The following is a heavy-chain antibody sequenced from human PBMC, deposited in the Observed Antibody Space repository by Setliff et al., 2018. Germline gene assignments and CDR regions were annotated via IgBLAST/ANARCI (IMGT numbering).Heavy chain of an antibody. D-gene: IGHD1-26*01. CDR1: GGSISSGNYY. J-gene: IGHJ5*02. V-gene: IGHV4-39*07. CDR3: AKAQYSGSYHWFDP. Sequence: SETLSLTCTVSGGSISSGNYYWGWIRQPPGKGLEWIGYIYYSGSTYYNPSLKSRVTISVDTSKNQFSLKLSSVTAADTAVYYCAKAQYSGSYHWFDPWGQGTLVTVPQ. CDR2: IYYSGST.